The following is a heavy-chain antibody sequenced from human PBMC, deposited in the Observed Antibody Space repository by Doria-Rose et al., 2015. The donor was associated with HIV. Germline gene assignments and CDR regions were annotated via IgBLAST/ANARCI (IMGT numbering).Heavy chain of an antibody. D-gene: IGHD3-3*01. CDR1: GFSFESYA. Sequence: VQLVQSWGGLVQPGRSLRLSCVGSGFSFESYAMHWVRLAPGKGLEWVAGISWDSGAKGNADSVEGRFTISRDNAKKSVYLEMRSLRPEDTAFYYCAKAPIIGPKYYFYMDVWGKGTSVTVSS. J-gene: IGHJ6*03. CDR3: AKAPIIGPKYYFYMDV. CDR2: ISWDSGAK. V-gene: IGHV3-9*01.